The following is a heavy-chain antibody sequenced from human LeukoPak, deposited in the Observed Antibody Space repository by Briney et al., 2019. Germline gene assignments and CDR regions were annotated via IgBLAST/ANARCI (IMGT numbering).Heavy chain of an antibody. D-gene: IGHD6-19*01. CDR3: ARGRGMAVLNYFDY. CDR2: IIPSFRTT. J-gene: IGHJ4*02. V-gene: IGHV1-69*05. CDR1: GDTFSNHP. Sequence: GASVTVSCKASGDTFSNHPISWVRQAPGQGLEWMGGIIPSFRTTNYAQKFQGRVTISTDKSTSTAYMELSSLRSDDTAVYYCARGRGMAVLNYFDYWGQGTLVTVSS.